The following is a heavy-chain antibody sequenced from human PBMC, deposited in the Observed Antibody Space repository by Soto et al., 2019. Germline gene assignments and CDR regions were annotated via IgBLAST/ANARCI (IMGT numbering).Heavy chain of an antibody. D-gene: IGHD6-13*01. CDR1: GDSISSGYY. V-gene: IGHV4-38-2*01. CDR2: IYYSGST. J-gene: IGHJ6*02. Sequence: SETLSLTCAVSGDSISSGYYWGWIRQPPGKGLEWIGSIYYSGSTYYNPSLKSRVTISVDTSKNQFSLKLSSVTAADTAVYYCARQAAGSIYYYYYYGMDVWGQGTTVTVSS. CDR3: ARQAAGSIYYYYYYGMDV.